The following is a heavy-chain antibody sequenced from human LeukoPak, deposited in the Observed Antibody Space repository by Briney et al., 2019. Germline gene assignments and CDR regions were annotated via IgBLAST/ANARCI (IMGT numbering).Heavy chain of an antibody. J-gene: IGHJ2*01. Sequence: SETLSLTCTVSGGSISGYIWSWIRQPPGKGLEWIAYIYGNGNTNYNPSLKSRVTIALDTSKTQFSLRLNSVTAADTAVYYCVRLSVVSPHRYFDLWGRGTLVTVSS. CDR3: VRLSVVSPHRYFDL. CDR2: IYGNGNT. D-gene: IGHD4-23*01. CDR1: GGSISGYI. V-gene: IGHV4-59*08.